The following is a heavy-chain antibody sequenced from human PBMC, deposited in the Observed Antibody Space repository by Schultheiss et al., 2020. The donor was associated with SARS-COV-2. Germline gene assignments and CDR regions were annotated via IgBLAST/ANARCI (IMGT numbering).Heavy chain of an antibody. CDR2: IYYSGST. CDR3: SRENTDYRFVAY. D-gene: IGHD4-11*01. V-gene: IGHV4-59*01. CDR1: GGSISSYY. J-gene: IGHJ4*02. Sequence: SQTLSLTCTVSGGSISSYYWSWIRQPPGKGLEWIGYIYYSGSTNYNPSLKSRVPISVDTSKNQFSLKLSSVTAADTAVYYCSRENTDYRFVAYWGQGTLVTVSS.